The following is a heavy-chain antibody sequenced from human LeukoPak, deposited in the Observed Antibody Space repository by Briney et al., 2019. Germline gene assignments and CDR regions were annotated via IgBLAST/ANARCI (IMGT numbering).Heavy chain of an antibody. CDR2: ISGSGGST. D-gene: IGHD1-1*01. CDR1: GFTFSTYV. CDR3: AKGNWRYFDY. Sequence: GGSVRLSCAASGFTFSTYVMSWVRQAPGKGVEWVSAISGSGGSTYYADSVKGRFTISRDNSKNTLYLQMNSLGADDTAVYYCAKGNWRYFDYWGQGTLVTVSS. V-gene: IGHV3-23*01. J-gene: IGHJ4*02.